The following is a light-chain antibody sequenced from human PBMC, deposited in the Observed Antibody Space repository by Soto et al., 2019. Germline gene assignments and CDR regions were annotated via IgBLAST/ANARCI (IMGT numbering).Light chain of an antibody. CDR2: WAS. V-gene: IGKV4-1*01. Sequence: DIVMTQSPDSLAVSLGERATINCKSSQSVLYSSSRKSYLAWYQQKARQPPKLLFYWASTRESGVPDRFSASGSGTDFTLTISSLQAEDVAVYYCQQYYSIPYTFGQGTQLEIK. CDR1: QSVLYSSSRKSY. CDR3: QQYYSIPYT. J-gene: IGKJ2*01.